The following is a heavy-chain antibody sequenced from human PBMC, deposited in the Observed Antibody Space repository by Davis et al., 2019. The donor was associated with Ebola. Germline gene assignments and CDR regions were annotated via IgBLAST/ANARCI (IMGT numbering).Heavy chain of an antibody. CDR1: GGSFSGYY. D-gene: IGHD3-3*01. CDR2: INHSGST. J-gene: IGHJ6*04. Sequence: MPSETLSLTCGVYGGSFSGYYWSWIRQPPGKGLEWLGDINHSGSTNYNPSLKSRVTISVDTSKNQFSLKLSSVTAADTAVYYCARVRFLPGYYGMDVWGKGSTVTVSS. V-gene: IGHV4-34*01. CDR3: ARVRFLPGYYGMDV.